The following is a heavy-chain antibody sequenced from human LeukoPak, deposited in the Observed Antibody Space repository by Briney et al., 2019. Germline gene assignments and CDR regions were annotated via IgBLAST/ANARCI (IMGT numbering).Heavy chain of an antibody. Sequence: GGSLRLSCAASGFTFSSYAMSWVRQAPGKGLEWVSAISGSGASTYYADSVRGRFTISRDNSKNTLYLQMNSLRAEDTAVYYCARGYGGQDYFDYWGQGTLVTVSS. V-gene: IGHV3-23*01. J-gene: IGHJ4*02. CDR3: ARGYGGQDYFDY. D-gene: IGHD4-23*01. CDR1: GFTFSSYA. CDR2: ISGSGAST.